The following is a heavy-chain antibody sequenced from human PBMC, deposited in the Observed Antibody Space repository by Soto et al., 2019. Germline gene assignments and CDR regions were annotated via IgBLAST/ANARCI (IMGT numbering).Heavy chain of an antibody. J-gene: IGHJ6*02. CDR3: ARGRGRAVAGTIYYYGMDV. CDR2: INHSGST. Sequence: PSETLSLTCAVYGGSFSGYYWSWIRQPPGKGLEWIGEINHSGSTNYNPSLKSRVTISVDTSKNQFSLKLSSVTAADTAVYYCARGRGRAVAGTIYYYGMDVWGQGTTVTVSS. V-gene: IGHV4-34*01. CDR1: GGSFSGYY. D-gene: IGHD6-19*01.